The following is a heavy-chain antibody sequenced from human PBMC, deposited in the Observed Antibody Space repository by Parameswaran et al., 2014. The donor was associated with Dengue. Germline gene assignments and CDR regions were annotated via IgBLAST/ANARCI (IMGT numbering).Heavy chain of an antibody. V-gene: IGHV3-21*01. CDR3: ARDLIAAAGTGKYYYYGMDV. Sequence: VRQAPGKGLEWVSSISSSSSYIYYADSVKGRFTISRDNAKNSLYLQMNSLRAEDTAVYYCARDLIAAAGTGKYYYYGMDVWGQGTTVTVSS. D-gene: IGHD6-13*01. CDR2: ISSSSSYI. J-gene: IGHJ6*02.